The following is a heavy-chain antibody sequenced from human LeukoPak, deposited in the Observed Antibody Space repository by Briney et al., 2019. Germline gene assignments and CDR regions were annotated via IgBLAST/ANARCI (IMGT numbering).Heavy chain of an antibody. V-gene: IGHV1-2*02. CDR3: ARAGGFGTMVRGVIIL. J-gene: IGHJ4*02. D-gene: IGHD3-10*01. Sequence: GASVKVSCKASGYTFTGYYMNWVRQAPGQGLEWMGWINPNSGGTNYAQKFQGRVTMTRDTSISTAYMELSRLRSDDTAVYYCARAGGFGTMVRGVIILWGQGTLVTVSS. CDR2: INPNSGGT. CDR1: GYTFTGYY.